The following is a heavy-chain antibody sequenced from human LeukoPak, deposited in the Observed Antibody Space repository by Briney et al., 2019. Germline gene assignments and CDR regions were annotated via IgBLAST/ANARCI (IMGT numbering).Heavy chain of an antibody. V-gene: IGHV4-34*01. J-gene: IGHJ5*02. CDR3: ARGHRVGWFDP. CDR1: GGSFSGYY. CDR2: INHSGST. Sequence: PSETLSLTCAVYGGSFSGYYWSWIRQPPGKGLEWIGEINHSGSTNYNPSLKSRVTISVDTFKNQFSLKLSSVTAADTAVYYCARGHRVGWFDPWGQGTLVTVSS. D-gene: IGHD1-26*01.